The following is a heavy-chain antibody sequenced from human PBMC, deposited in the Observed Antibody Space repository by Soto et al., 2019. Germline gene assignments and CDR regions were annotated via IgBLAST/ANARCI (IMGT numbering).Heavy chain of an antibody. J-gene: IGHJ4*02. D-gene: IGHD6-19*01. CDR1: GCSISSGGYY. CDR3: ARAVAGMVDY. CDR2: IYYSGST. V-gene: IGHV4-31*03. Sequence: PSETLSLTCTVSGCSISSGGYYWSWIRQHPGKGLEWIGYIYYSGSTYYNPSLKSRVTISVDTSKNQFSLKLSSVTAADTAVYYCARAVAGMVDYWGQGTLVTVSS.